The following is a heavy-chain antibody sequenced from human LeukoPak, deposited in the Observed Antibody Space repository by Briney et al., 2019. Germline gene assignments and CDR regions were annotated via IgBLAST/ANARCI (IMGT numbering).Heavy chain of an antibody. D-gene: IGHD1/OR15-1a*01. Sequence: GGSLTLSCAASGFTFSSYVMHWVRQAPGKGLEWVAVIWYSGSSKYYADSVRGRFTVSRDNSKNTLYLQMNSLRAEDTAVYYWARVVEQRGFDSWGQGTLVTVSS. V-gene: IGHV3-33*01. CDR3: ARVVEQRGFDS. CDR1: GFTFSSYV. J-gene: IGHJ4*02. CDR2: IWYSGSSK.